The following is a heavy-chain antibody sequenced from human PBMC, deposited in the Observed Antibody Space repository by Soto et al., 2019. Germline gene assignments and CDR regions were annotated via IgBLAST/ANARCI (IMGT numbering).Heavy chain of an antibody. D-gene: IGHD5-18*01. J-gene: IGHJ6*02. V-gene: IGHV1-2*02. CDR3: ARDRSALVKGLYYYGLDV. CDR2: IDPDSGAT. Sequence: ASVKVSCKASGYTFADYYLHWVRQAPGQGLEWVGWIDPDSGATKYAQKFHGRVTMTRDTSIRTADMELSRLTSDDTAMYYCARDRSALVKGLYYYGLDVWGLGTTVTVS. CDR1: GYTFADYY.